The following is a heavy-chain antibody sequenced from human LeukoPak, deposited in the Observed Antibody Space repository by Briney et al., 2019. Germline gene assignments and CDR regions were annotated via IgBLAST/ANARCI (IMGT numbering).Heavy chain of an antibody. CDR2: ISSSRSYI. J-gene: IGHJ6*03. CDR1: GFTFSSYS. D-gene: IGHD2-2*01. V-gene: IGHV3-21*01. Sequence: PGRSLRLSCAASGFTFSSYSMNWVRQAPGKGLEWVSSISSSRSYIYYADSVEGRFTISRDNAKNSLYLQMNSLRAGHTAVYYCARAAIYYYMDVWGKGTTVTVSS. CDR3: ARAAIYYYMDV.